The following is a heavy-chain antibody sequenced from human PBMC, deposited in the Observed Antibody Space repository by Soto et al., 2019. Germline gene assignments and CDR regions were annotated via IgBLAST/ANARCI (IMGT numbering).Heavy chain of an antibody. CDR2: ISYDGSNK. Sequence: GGSLRLSCAASGFTFSSYAMHWVRQAPGKGLEWVAVISYDGSNKYYADSVKGRFTISRDNSKNTLYLQMNSLRAEDTAVYYCARRGESYVWGSYRYTGFDYWGQGTLVTVSS. D-gene: IGHD3-16*02. CDR3: ARRGESYVWGSYRYTGFDY. CDR1: GFTFSSYA. J-gene: IGHJ4*02. V-gene: IGHV3-30-3*01.